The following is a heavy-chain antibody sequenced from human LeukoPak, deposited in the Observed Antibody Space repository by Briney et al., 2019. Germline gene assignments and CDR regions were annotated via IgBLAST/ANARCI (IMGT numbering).Heavy chain of an antibody. J-gene: IGHJ3*02. Sequence: GRSLRLSCAASGFTFSSYVMHWVRQAPGKGLEWVAAISNDGRNEGYGDSVRGRFTISRDQSKHTLNLQMNSLRPEDTAMYYCAKDEGTIWNYKNEAFDIWGQGTMVTVSS. CDR2: ISNDGRNE. CDR1: GFTFSSYV. V-gene: IGHV3-30*01. CDR3: AKDEGTIWNYKNEAFDI. D-gene: IGHD1-7*01.